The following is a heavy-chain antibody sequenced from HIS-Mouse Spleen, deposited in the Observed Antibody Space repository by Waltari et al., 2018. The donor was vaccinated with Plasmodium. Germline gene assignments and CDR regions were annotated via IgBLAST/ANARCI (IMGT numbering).Heavy chain of an antibody. D-gene: IGHD1-26*01. V-gene: IGHV4-39*01. Sequence: QLQLQESGPGLVKPSETLFLTCTVSGGSISSSSYYWGWIRQPPGKGLAWIGSIYYSGSTYYNPSLKSRVTISVDTSKNQFSLKLSAVTAADTAVYYCARRGGSYYYFDYWGQGTLVTVSS. CDR1: GGSISSSSYY. J-gene: IGHJ4*02. CDR2: IYYSGST. CDR3: ARRGGSYYYFDY.